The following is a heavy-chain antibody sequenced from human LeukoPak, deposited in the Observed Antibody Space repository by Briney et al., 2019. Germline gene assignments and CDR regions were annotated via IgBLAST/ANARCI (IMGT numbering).Heavy chain of an antibody. CDR1: GFTFSNFA. D-gene: IGHD3-22*01. J-gene: IGHJ4*02. V-gene: IGHV3-23*01. Sequence: GGSLRLSCAASGFTFSNFAMLWVRQAPGKGLDWVSSISGSGDSTHYTDSVKGRFTISRDNSRNTVYVQMNSLRAEDTALYYCAKVLVSGYYYDYWGQGTLVTVSS. CDR3: AKVLVSGYYYDY. CDR2: ISGSGDST.